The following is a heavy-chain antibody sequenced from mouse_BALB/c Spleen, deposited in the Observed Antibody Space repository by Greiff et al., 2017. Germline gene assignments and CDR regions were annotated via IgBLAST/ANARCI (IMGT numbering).Heavy chain of an antibody. J-gene: IGHJ1*01. V-gene: IGHV3-5*02. CDR1: GISITTGNYR. CDR3: ARLRLGWYFDV. CDR2: IYYSGTI. Sequence: VQLQQSGPGLVKPSQTVSLTCTVTGISITTGNYRWSWIRQFPGNKLEWIGYIYYSGTITYNPSLTSRTTITRDTSKNQFFLEMNSLTAEDTATYYCARLRLGWYFDVWGAGTTVTVSS. D-gene: IGHD1-2*01.